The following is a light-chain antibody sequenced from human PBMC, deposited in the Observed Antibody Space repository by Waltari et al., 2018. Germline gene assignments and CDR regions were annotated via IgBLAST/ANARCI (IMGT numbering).Light chain of an antibody. CDR3: HHNYGIPLT. V-gene: IGKV1-39*01. CDR1: ENINKY. CDR2: KAS. J-gene: IGKJ4*01. Sequence: DIQMTQSPSSLSASVGDRVTITCRASENINKYLNWYQQKPGKAPQFLIYKASTLQNGVPSRFSGSGSGTDYTLTISSLQSEDVGTYFCHHNYGIPLTFGGVTKVEIK.